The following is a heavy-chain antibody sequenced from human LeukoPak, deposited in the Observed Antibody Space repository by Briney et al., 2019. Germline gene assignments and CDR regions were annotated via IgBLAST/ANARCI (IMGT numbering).Heavy chain of an antibody. CDR1: GGSISSYY. CDR3: ARSEITIFGVVPFDY. Sequence: SETLSLTCTVSGGSISSYYWSWIRQPPGKGLERIGYIYYSGSTNYNPSLKSRVTISVDTSKNQFSLKLSSVTAADTAVYYCARSEITIFGVVPFDYWGQGTLVTVSS. CDR2: IYYSGST. J-gene: IGHJ4*02. V-gene: IGHV4-59*08. D-gene: IGHD3-3*01.